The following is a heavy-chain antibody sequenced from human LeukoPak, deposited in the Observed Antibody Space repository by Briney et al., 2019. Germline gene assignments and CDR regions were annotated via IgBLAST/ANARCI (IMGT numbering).Heavy chain of an antibody. Sequence: ASVKVSCKASGYTFTSYGISWVRQAPGQGLEWMGWISAYNGNTNYAQKLQGRVTMTTDTSTSTAYMELRSLRSDDTAVYYCARVEYFDWLLRDIDYWGQGTLVTVSS. V-gene: IGHV1-18*01. D-gene: IGHD3-9*01. CDR2: ISAYNGNT. CDR1: GYTFTSYG. J-gene: IGHJ4*02. CDR3: ARVEYFDWLLRDIDY.